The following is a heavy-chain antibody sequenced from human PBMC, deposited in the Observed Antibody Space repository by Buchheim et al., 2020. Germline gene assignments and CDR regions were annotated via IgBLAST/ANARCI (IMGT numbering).Heavy chain of an antibody. D-gene: IGHD6-19*01. V-gene: IGHV1-46*01. CDR3: AREEGYSSGWYYFDY. Sequence: QVQLVQSGAEVKKPGASVKVSCKASGYTFTSYYMHWVRQAPGQGLEWMGMINTSGGNAASAQKFQGRVTMTRDTSTSTIYMDVSSLRSEDTAVYYCAREEGYSSGWYYFDYWGQGTL. CDR2: INTSGGNA. J-gene: IGHJ4*02. CDR1: GYTFTSYY.